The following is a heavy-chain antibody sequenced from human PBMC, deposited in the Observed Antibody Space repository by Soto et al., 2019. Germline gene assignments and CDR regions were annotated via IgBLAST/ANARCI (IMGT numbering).Heavy chain of an antibody. CDR1: GGTFSSYA. D-gene: IGHD5-12*01. J-gene: IGHJ2*01. CDR3: ARDQVATVVTARSYGYFDL. V-gene: IGHV1-69*12. Sequence: QVQLVQSGAEVKKPGSSVKVSCKASGGTFSSYAISWVRQAPGQGLEWMGGIIPIFGTANYAQKFQGRVTITANESTSTAYMELSSLRSEDTAVYYCARDQVATVVTARSYGYFDLWGRGTLVTVSS. CDR2: IIPIFGTA.